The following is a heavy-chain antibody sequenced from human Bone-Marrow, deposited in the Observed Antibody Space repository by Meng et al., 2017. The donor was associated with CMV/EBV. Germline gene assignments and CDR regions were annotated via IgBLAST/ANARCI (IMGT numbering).Heavy chain of an antibody. CDR2: INPNSGGT. J-gene: IGHJ4*02. CDR1: GYTFTGYD. Sequence: VQRWELGAVRRTPVASLTVSFTASGYTFTGYDMHWVRQAPGQGLEWRGWINPNSGGTNYAQKFQGRVTMTRDMSINTAYMELSRLTSGDTDVYYCARSSGWSRFDYWGQGTLVTVSS. V-gene: IGHV1-2*02. D-gene: IGHD6-19*01. CDR3: ARSSGWSRFDY.